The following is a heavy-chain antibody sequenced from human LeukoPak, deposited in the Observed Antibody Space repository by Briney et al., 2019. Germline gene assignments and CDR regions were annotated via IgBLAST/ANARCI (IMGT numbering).Heavy chain of an antibody. J-gene: IGHJ5*02. D-gene: IGHD2-15*01. CDR1: GGSISSYY. Sequence: SETLSLTCTVSGGSISSYYWSWIRQPPGKGLEWIGYIYYSGSNNYNPSLKSRVTISVDTSKNQFSLKLSSVTAADTAVYYCARDWSDCSGGSYYFNWFDPWGQETLVTVSS. V-gene: IGHV4-59*01. CDR3: ARDWSDCSGGSYYFNWFDP. CDR2: IYYSGSN.